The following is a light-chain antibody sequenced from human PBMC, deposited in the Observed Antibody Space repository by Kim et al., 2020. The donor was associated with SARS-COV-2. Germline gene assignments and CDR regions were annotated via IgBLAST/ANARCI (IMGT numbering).Light chain of an antibody. CDR2: GAS. J-gene: IGKJ1*01. Sequence: PGERATRSCRASQSVSSSYLAWYQQKPGQAPRLLIYGASSRATGIPDRFSGSGSGTDFTLTISRLEPEDFAVYYCQQYGSSPPRTFGQGTKVEIK. CDR3: QQYGSSPPRT. CDR1: QSVSSSY. V-gene: IGKV3-20*01.